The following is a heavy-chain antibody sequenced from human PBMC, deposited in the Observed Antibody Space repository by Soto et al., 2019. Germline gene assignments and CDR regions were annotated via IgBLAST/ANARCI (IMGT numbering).Heavy chain of an antibody. J-gene: IGHJ3*02. D-gene: IGHD5-12*01. CDR3: ARESVLAMATEYDAFDI. V-gene: IGHV3-11*01. CDR2: ISSSGSTI. CDR1: GFTFSDYY. Sequence: QVQLVESGGGLVKPGGSLRLSCAASGFTFSDYYMSWIRQAPGKGLEWVSYISSSGSTIYYADSVKGRFTISRDNAKNSLYLQMNSLRAEDTAVYYWARESVLAMATEYDAFDIWGQGTMVTVSS.